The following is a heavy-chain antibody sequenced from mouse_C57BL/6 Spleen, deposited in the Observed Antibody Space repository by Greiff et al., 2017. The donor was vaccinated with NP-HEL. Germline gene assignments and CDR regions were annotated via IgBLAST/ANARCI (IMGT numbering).Heavy chain of an antibody. Sequence: EVKLVESGGGLVKPGGSLKLSCAASGFTFSDYGMHWVRQAPEKGLEWVAYISSGSSTIYYADTVKGRFTISRDNAKNTLFLQMTSLRSEDTAMYYCARRRPLSYAMDYWGQGTSVTVSS. CDR3: ARRRPLSYAMDY. J-gene: IGHJ4*01. CDR2: ISSGSSTI. V-gene: IGHV5-17*01. CDR1: GFTFSDYG.